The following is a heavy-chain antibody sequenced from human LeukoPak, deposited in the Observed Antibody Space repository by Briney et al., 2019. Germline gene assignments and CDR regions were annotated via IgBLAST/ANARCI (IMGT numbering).Heavy chain of an antibody. CDR2: VSDSGGST. CDR1: GFTLSGYA. D-gene: IGHD5-24*01. Sequence: GGSLRLSCAASGFTLSGYALSWVRQAPGKGLECVSSVSDSGGSTYYADSVKGRFTISRDNSKNTLYLQMNSLRAEDTAVYYCAKGDGYNYDTWFDPWGQGTLVTVSS. V-gene: IGHV3-23*01. J-gene: IGHJ5*02. CDR3: AKGDGYNYDTWFDP.